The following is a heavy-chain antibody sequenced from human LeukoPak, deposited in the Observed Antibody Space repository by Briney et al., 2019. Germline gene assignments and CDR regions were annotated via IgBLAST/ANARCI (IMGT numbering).Heavy chain of an antibody. J-gene: IGHJ6*03. V-gene: IGHV3-7*01. D-gene: IGHD3-10*01. CDR3: AKDLWDYYYMDV. CDR2: INQDGSEK. Sequence: GGSLRLSCAASGFTFRSYFMSWVRQAPGKGLEWVATINQDGSEKYSVDSVKGRFTISRDNSKNTLYLQMNSLRAEDTAVYYCAKDLWDYYYMDVWGKGTTVTISS. CDR1: GFTFRSYF.